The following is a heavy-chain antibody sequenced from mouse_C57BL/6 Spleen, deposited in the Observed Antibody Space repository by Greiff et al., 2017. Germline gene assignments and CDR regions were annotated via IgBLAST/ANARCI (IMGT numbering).Heavy chain of an antibody. V-gene: IGHV5-17*01. D-gene: IGHD4-1*01. J-gene: IGHJ1*03. CDR1: GFTFSDYG. Sequence: EVKLQESGGGLVKPGGSLKLSCAASGFTFSDYGMHWVRQAPEKGLEWVAYISSGSSTIYYAYTVKGRFTISRDNAKNTLFLQMTSLRSEDTAMYYCARNWAYWYIDVWGTGTTVTVSS. CDR3: ARNWAYWYIDV. CDR2: ISSGSSTI.